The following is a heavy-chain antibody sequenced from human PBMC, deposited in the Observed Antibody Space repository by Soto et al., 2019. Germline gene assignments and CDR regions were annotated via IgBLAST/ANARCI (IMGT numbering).Heavy chain of an antibody. J-gene: IGHJ4*02. D-gene: IGHD3-10*01. CDR1: GFTFSSYG. V-gene: IGHV3-33*01. Sequence: QVQLVETGGGVVQPGRSLRLSCAASGFTFSSYGMHWVRQAPGKGLEWVAVIWYDGSNKYYADSVKGRFTISRDNSKNTLYLQVNSLRAEDTAVYYCARESPVVRGVIWSFDYWGQGTLVTVSS. CDR3: ARESPVVRGVIWSFDY. CDR2: IWYDGSNK.